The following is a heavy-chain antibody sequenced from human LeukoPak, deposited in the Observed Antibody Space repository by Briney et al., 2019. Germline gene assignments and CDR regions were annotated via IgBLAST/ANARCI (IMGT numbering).Heavy chain of an antibody. J-gene: IGHJ4*02. D-gene: IGHD5-12*01. Sequence: SVKVSCKASGGTFSSYAISWVRQAPGQGLEWMGGIIPIFGTANYAQKFQGRVTTTADESTRTAYTEMSSLRSEDTAVYYCASVIVATPHGTVFDYGGEGTLVTASS. CDR1: GGTFSSYA. V-gene: IGHV1-69*13. CDR2: IIPIFGTA. CDR3: ASVIVATPHGTVFDY.